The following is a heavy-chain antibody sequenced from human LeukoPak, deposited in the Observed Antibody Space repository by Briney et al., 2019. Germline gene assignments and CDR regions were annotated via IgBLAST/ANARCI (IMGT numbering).Heavy chain of an antibody. D-gene: IGHD1-26*01. CDR1: GFTFSSYS. CDR2: ISSSSSYI. Sequence: GRSLRLPCAASGFTFSSYSMNWVRQAPGKGLEWVSSISSSSSYIYYADSVKGRFTISRDNAKNSLYLQMNSLRAEDTAVYYCARTTPDYYFDYWGQGTLVTVSS. CDR3: ARTTPDYYFDY. V-gene: IGHV3-21*01. J-gene: IGHJ4*02.